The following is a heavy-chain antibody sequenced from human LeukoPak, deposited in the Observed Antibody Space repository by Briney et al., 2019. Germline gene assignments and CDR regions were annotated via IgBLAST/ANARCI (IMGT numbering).Heavy chain of an antibody. D-gene: IGHD3-22*01. CDR1: GGSISSSSYY. V-gene: IGHV4-39*01. J-gene: IGHJ4*02. CDR3: ATVGSSGYYPYYFDY. Sequence: SETLSLTCTVSGGSISSSSYYWGWIRQPPGKGLEWIGSIYYSGSTYYNPSLKSRVTISVDTSKNQFSLKLSSVTAADTAVYYCATVGSSGYYPYYFDYWGQGTLVTVSS. CDR2: IYYSGST.